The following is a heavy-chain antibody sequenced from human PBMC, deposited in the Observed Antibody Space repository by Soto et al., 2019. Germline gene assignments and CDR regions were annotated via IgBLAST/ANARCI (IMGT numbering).Heavy chain of an antibody. V-gene: IGHV4-38-2*01. Sequence: SETMSHTCGVSGYSITSGFYWGWVRQSPGKGLEWIGTISYSAKTFYNPSLASRFSMAVDSSKNQFSLRLTSVTAADTALYYCTRGAGAPWVRFDSWGRGILVTVS. CDR3: TRGAGAPWVRFDS. D-gene: IGHD3-16*01. CDR1: GYSITSGFY. J-gene: IGHJ4*02. CDR2: ISYSAKT.